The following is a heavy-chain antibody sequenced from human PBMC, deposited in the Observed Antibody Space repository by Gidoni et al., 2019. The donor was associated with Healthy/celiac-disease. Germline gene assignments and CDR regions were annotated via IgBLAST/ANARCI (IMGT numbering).Heavy chain of an antibody. CDR3: ARGKDDILTGYYTDYYYGMDV. J-gene: IGHJ6*02. D-gene: IGHD3-9*01. Sequence: EVPLVASGGGLVKPGGSLSLSCPASGFTFSSYRLTWVRQAPGKGLEWVSSISSSSSYIYYADSVKGRFTISRDNAKNSLYLQMNSLRAEDTAVYYCARGKDDILTGYYTDYYYGMDVWGQGTTVTVSS. CDR2: ISSSSSYI. CDR1: GFTFSSYR. V-gene: IGHV3-21*01.